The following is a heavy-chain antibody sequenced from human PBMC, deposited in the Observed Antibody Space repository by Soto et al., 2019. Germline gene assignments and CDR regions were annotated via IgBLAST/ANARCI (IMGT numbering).Heavy chain of an antibody. CDR3: ARGGLRYYDFWSGYSTSGYYYGMDV. J-gene: IGHJ6*02. CDR2: ISSSSSYI. D-gene: IGHD3-3*01. V-gene: IGHV3-21*01. CDR1: GFTFSSYS. Sequence: GGSLRLSCAASGFTFSSYSMNWVRQAPGKGLEWVSSISSSSSYIYYADSVKGRFTISRDNAKNSLYLQMNSLRAEDTAVYYCARGGLRYYDFWSGYSTSGYYYGMDVWGQGTTVTVSS.